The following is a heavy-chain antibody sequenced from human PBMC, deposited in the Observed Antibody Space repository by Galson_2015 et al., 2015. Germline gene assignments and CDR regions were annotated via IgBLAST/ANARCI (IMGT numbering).Heavy chain of an antibody. CDR2: INTNTGNP. V-gene: IGHV7-4-1*02. CDR3: ARAGALHESNEEDY. CDR1: GYTFTSYA. D-gene: IGHD3-10*01. J-gene: IGHJ4*02. Sequence: CTASGYTFTSYAMNWVRQAPGQGLEWMGWINTNTGNPTYAQGFTGRFVFSLDTSVSTAYLQISSLKAEDTAVYYCARAGALHESNEEDYWGQGTLVTVSS.